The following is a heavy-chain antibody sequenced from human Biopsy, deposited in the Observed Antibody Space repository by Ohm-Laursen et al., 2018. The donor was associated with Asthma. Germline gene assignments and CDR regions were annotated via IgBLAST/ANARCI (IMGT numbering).Heavy chain of an antibody. V-gene: IGHV3-30*01. CDR3: VRDGTDDAFDI. CDR1: GFSFSNFA. CDR2: ISKDESTQ. J-gene: IGHJ3*02. Sequence: RSLRLSCSASGFSFSNFAIHWVRQAPGKGLEWVGVISKDESTQDYADSVKGRFTMARDNSKNTLDLQMNSLREEDTAVYYCVRDGTDDAFDIWGQGTVVSVSS. D-gene: IGHD1-1*01.